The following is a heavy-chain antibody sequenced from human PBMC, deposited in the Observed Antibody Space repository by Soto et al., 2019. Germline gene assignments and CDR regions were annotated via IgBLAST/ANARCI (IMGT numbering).Heavy chain of an antibody. CDR2: INPNNGAT. J-gene: IGHJ4*02. Sequence: ASVKVSFKASGYTFIDHYMHWLRQAPGQGLEWMGWINPNNGATNFAQKFKYRVTMTRDTSISTVYMGLSGLTSDDTAVYYCARAPRIITHITTFGEASPGVLDYWGQGTLVTVSS. V-gene: IGHV1-2*02. CDR3: ARAPRIITHITTFGEASPGVLDY. D-gene: IGHD3-3*01. CDR1: GYTFIDHY.